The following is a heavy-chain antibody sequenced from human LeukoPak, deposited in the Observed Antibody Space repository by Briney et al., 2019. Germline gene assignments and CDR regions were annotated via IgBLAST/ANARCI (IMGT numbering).Heavy chain of an antibody. J-gene: IGHJ4*02. CDR1: GFTFSSYAM. Sequence: PGGSLRLSCAASGFTFSSYAMTWVRQPPGQGLEWIGEISLTGRTNYNPSLNSRVTMSLDESKNQLSLNLTSVTAADTAIYYCSRESGAFCPFGYWGQGTLVTVPP. CDR3: SRESGAFCPFGY. V-gene: IGHV4-4*02. D-gene: IGHD1-26*01. CDR2: ISLTGRT.